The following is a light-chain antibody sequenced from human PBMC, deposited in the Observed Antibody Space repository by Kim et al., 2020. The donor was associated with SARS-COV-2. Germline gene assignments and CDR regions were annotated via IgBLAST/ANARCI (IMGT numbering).Light chain of an antibody. J-gene: IGKJ5*01. CDR2: SVS. CDR1: QSVGTY. V-gene: IGKV1-39*01. CDR3: QQTYSSLTVT. Sequence: DIQMTQSPSSLSASVGDSVTITCRASQSVGTYLNWYQHKPGKAPNLLIYSVSTLQSGVPSRFSGGGSGTEFTLTISSLQREDFATYYCQQTYSSLTVTFGQGTRLEIK.